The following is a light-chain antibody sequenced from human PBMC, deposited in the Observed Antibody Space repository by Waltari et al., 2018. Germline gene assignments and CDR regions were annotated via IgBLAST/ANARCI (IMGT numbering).Light chain of an antibody. CDR1: QSVLYSSNNKNY. J-gene: IGKJ1*01. CDR3: QQYYATPS. Sequence: DIVMTQSPDSLAVSLGERATINCKSSQSVLYSSNNKNYLAWYQQKPGHPPNLLIYWASTREAGVPDRFSGGGSGTDFTLTISSLQAEDVAVYFCQQYYATPSFGQGTKVEIK. V-gene: IGKV4-1*01. CDR2: WAS.